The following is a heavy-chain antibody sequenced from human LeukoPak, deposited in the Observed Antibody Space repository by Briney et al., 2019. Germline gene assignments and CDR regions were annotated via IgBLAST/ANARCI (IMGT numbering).Heavy chain of an antibody. CDR2: IKQDGSEK. Sequence: GGSLRLSCAASGFTFSRYWMSWVRQAPGRGLEWVANIKQDGSEKYYVDSVKGRFTISRDNAKNSLFLQMNSVRAEDTAVYYCCRIAAAGFDYWGQGTLVTVSS. V-gene: IGHV3-7*01. J-gene: IGHJ4*02. CDR1: GFTFSRYW. D-gene: IGHD6-13*01. CDR3: CRIAAAGFDY.